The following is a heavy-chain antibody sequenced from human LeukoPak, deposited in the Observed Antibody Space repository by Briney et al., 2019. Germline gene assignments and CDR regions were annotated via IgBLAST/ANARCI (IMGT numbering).Heavy chain of an antibody. D-gene: IGHD6-6*01. Sequence: GGSLRLSCAASGFTFSSYAMHWVRQAPGKGLEWVAVISYDGSNKYYADSVKGRFTISRDNSRNTLYLQMNSLSAEDTAVYYCASNIAARRNYWGQGTLVTVSS. CDR2: ISYDGSNK. CDR1: GFTFSSYA. V-gene: IGHV3-30-3*01. J-gene: IGHJ4*02. CDR3: ASNIAARRNY.